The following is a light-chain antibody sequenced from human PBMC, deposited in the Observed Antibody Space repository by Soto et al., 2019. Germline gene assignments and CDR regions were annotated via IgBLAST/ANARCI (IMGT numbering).Light chain of an antibody. CDR1: ETIDSY. CDR2: AAS. Sequence: DIQMTQSPSSLSASVGDRVTITCRASETIDSYLNWYQQRPGKAPKLLIYAASSLQSGVPSRFGGIGSATDLTLTITSLQPEDFATYYCHQTYKHPRTFGQGNRL. V-gene: IGKV1-39*01. CDR3: HQTYKHPRT. J-gene: IGKJ1*01.